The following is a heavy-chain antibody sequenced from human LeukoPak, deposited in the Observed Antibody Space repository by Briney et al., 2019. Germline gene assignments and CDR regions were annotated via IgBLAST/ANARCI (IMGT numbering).Heavy chain of an antibody. D-gene: IGHD1-7*01. CDR2: IYYSGST. J-gene: IGHJ6*02. V-gene: IGHV4-61*01. CDR3: ARDRSGTMTYYYDMDV. Sequence: PSGSLSLTCSVSGGSVSSGSYYWSWIRQPPGKGLEWIGYIYYSGSTNYNPSLKSRVTISVDTSKNQFSLKLSSVTAADTTVYYCARDRSGTMTYYYDMDVWGQGTTVTVSS. CDR1: GGSVSSGSYY.